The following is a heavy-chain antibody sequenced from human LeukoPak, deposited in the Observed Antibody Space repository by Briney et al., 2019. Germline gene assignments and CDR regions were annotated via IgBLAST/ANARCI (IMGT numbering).Heavy chain of an antibody. CDR2: INYSGST. J-gene: IGHJ4*02. V-gene: IGHV4-59*01. CDR3: ARVGGYGSRWYLRPYFDY. D-gene: IGHD6-13*01. CDR1: GGSISSYY. Sequence: SETLSLTCIVSGGSISSYYWSWIRQPPGKGLERINYINYSGSTNYNPSLKSRVTILVDTSKNQFSLKLSSVTPADTAVYYCARVGGYGSRWYLRPYFDYWGQGTLVTVSS.